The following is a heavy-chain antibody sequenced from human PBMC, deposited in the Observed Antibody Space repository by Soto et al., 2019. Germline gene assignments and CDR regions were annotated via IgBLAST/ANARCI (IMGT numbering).Heavy chain of an antibody. CDR1: GGSISSSSYY. Sequence: SETLSLTCTVSGGSISSSSYYWGWIRQPPGKGLEWIGSIYYSGSTYYNPSLKSRVTISVDTSKNQFSLKLSSVTAADTAVYYCARHKGSSSWTYRYNWFDPWGQGTLVTVS. CDR2: IYYSGST. D-gene: IGHD6-13*01. J-gene: IGHJ5*02. V-gene: IGHV4-39*01. CDR3: ARHKGSSSWTYRYNWFDP.